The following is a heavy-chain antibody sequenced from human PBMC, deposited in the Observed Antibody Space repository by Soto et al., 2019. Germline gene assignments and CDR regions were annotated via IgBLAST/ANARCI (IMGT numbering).Heavy chain of an antibody. J-gene: IGHJ6*02. V-gene: IGHV3-23*01. Sequence: EVQLLESGGGLVQPGGSLRLSCAASGFTFSSDAMSWVRQAPGKGLGWVAGIRSSGARTYDADSVKGRFTISRDNSKNTLYMQMNSLRAEDTAVYYCAKQHGTGTPYYYAMDVWGQVATVTVSS. D-gene: IGHD1-1*01. CDR2: IRSSGART. CDR1: GFTFSSDA. CDR3: AKQHGTGTPYYYAMDV.